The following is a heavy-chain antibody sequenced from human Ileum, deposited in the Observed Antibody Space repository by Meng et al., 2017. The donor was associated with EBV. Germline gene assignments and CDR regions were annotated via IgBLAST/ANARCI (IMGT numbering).Heavy chain of an antibody. Sequence: VRLSESRPGLVKHCQTLSLTCAISWDSVSSNSAAWNWIRQAPSRGLEWLGRTYYRSKWYNDYAVSVKSRITINPDTSKNQFSLQLNSVTPEDTAVYYCARDSSSSAYSPLDYWGQGTLVTVSS. CDR2: TYYRSKWYN. CDR1: WDSVSSNSAA. CDR3: ARDSSSSAYSPLDY. D-gene: IGHD3-22*01. V-gene: IGHV6-1*01. J-gene: IGHJ4*02.